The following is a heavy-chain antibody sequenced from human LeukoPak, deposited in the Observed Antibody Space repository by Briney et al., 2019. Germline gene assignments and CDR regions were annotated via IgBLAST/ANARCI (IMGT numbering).Heavy chain of an antibody. Sequence: SETLSLTCAVSGASISSSNWWNWVRQPPGKGLEWIGEIYDNGNTNYNPSLKSRVTISVDTSKNQFSLKLSSVTAADTAVHYCARKGSRIQLWFPVDYWGQGTLVTVSS. CDR1: GASISSSNW. V-gene: IGHV4-4*02. D-gene: IGHD5-18*01. CDR2: IYDNGNT. J-gene: IGHJ4*02. CDR3: ARKGSRIQLWFPVDY.